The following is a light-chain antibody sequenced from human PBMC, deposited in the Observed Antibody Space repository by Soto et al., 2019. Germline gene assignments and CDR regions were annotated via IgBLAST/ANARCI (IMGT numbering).Light chain of an antibody. CDR3: HKYDTSPRT. J-gene: IGKJ1*01. CDR1: QSVSSNY. CDR2: GAS. V-gene: IGKV3-20*01. Sequence: EVMLTQSPGTLSLSPGERATLSCRASQSVSSNYLAWYQQKSGQAPRLLIYGASNRATGIPDRFSGSGSGTDFTLTIRRLDPEDFAVYYCHKYDTSPRTFGQGTKVEFK.